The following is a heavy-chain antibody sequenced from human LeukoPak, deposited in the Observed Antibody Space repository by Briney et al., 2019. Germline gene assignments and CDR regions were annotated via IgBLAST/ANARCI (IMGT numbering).Heavy chain of an antibody. D-gene: IGHD2-2*01. J-gene: IGHJ5*02. CDR1: GGSISSSSYY. V-gene: IGHV4-39*01. Sequence: SETLSLTCTVSGGSISSSSYYWCWIRQPPGKGLEWIGSIYYSGSTYYNPSLKSRVTISVDTSKNQFSLKLSSVTAADTAVYYCARRGVVVPAASWFDPWGQGTLVTVSS. CDR3: ARRGVVVPAASWFDP. CDR2: IYYSGST.